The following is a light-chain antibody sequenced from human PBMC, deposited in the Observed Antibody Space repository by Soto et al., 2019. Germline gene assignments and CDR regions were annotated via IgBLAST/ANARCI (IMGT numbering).Light chain of an antibody. CDR2: EVS. Sequence: QSVLTQPASVSGSPGQSVTISCTGTSSDVGTYNYVSWYQHHPGKVPKLIIYEVSNRHSGVSNRFSGSKSGSTASLTISGLQAEDEADYPCPSYTRDTALVFGTGTKVTVL. J-gene: IGLJ1*01. CDR1: SSDVGTYNY. CDR3: PSYTRDTALV. V-gene: IGLV2-14*01.